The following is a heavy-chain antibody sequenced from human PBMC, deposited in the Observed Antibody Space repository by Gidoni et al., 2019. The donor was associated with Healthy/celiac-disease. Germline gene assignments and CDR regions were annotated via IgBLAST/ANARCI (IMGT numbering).Heavy chain of an antibody. V-gene: IGHV1-18*01. D-gene: IGHD3-10*01. J-gene: IGHJ6*02. CDR1: GYTLTSHG. CDR3: ARREFYYGSGGYGMDV. CDR2: LRAYNGNT. Sequence: QVQPVQSGAEVQKTGASVKLSCKASGYTLTSHGISGVRQAPGQGLEWMGWLRAYNGNTNYAQKLQGRVTMTTDTSTSTAYMELRSLGSDDTAVYYCARREFYYGSGGYGMDVWGQGTTVTVSS.